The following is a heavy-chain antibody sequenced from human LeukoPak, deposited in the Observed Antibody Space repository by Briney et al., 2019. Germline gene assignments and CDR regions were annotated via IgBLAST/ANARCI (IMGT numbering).Heavy chain of an antibody. J-gene: IGHJ4*02. V-gene: IGHV4-61*02. CDR3: ARDGYGDYY. CDR1: GGSISSGSYY. CDR2: IYTSGST. Sequence: SQTLSLTRTVSGGSISSGSYYWSWIRQPAGKGLEWIGRIYTSGSTNYNPSLKSRVTISVDTSKNQFSLKLSSVTAADTAVYYCARDGYGDYYWGQGTLVTVSS. D-gene: IGHD4-17*01.